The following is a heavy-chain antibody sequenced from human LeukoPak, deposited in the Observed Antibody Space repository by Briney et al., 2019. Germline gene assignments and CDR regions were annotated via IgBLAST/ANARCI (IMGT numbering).Heavy chain of an antibody. CDR1: GGSISSYY. Sequence: SETLSLTCTVSGGSISSYYWSWIRQPPGKGLEWIGRMYTSGSTTYNPSLKSRVTMSVDTSKNQISLKLSSVTAADTAVYYCARDWGYCSGGSCYVFDYWGQGTLVTVSS. CDR3: ARDWGYCSGGSCYVFDY. D-gene: IGHD2-15*01. V-gene: IGHV4-4*07. J-gene: IGHJ4*02. CDR2: MYTSGST.